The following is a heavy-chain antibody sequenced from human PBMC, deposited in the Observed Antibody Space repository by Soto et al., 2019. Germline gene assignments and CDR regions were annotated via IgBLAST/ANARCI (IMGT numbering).Heavy chain of an antibody. CDR3: SRSLDS. CDR2: INPDGTEK. V-gene: IGHV3-7*01. CDR1: GFTFSSFW. J-gene: IGHJ4*02. Sequence: GGSLRLSCAASGFTFSSFWMDWVRQAPGKGLEWVANINPDGTEKHYVDSVKGRFTISRDNARNSLYLQMSSLTAEDSALYYCSRSLDSWGQGARVTVSS.